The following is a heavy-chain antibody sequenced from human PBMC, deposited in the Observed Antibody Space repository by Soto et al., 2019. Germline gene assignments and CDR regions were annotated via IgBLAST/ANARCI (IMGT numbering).Heavy chain of an antibody. D-gene: IGHD6-25*01. J-gene: IGHJ4*02. CDR1: GDTFTGYY. CDR2: ISPHGGGA. Sequence: QVQLVQSGAEVKKPGASVKVSCEASGDTFTGYYVHWVRQAPGQGLEWMGWISPHGGGAKYAQNFQGRVTLTTDTSHSTAYMEMTRLRSDDTAVYFCARGDSGGNPPMYWGQGTLVTASS. V-gene: IGHV1-2*02. CDR3: ARGDSGGNPPMY.